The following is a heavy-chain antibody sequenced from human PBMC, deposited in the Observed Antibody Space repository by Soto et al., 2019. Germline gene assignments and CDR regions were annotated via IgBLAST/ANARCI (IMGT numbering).Heavy chain of an antibody. CDR1: GGSISSSSYY. CDR3: ARQGGRSGWHDAFEI. V-gene: IGHV4-39*01. Sequence: SETLSLTCTVSGGSISSSSYYWGWIRQPPGKGLEWIGSIYYSGSTYYNPSLKSRVTISVDTSKNQFSLKLSSVTAADTAVYYCARQGGRSGWHDAFEIWGQGTMVTV. D-gene: IGHD6-19*01. CDR2: IYYSGST. J-gene: IGHJ3*02.